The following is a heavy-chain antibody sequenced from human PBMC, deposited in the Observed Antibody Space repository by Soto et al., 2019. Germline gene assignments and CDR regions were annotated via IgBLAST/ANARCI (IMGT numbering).Heavy chain of an antibody. D-gene: IGHD2-2*01. CDR2: IYPGDSDT. Sequence: GESLKISCKGSGYSFTSYWIGWVRQMPGKGLEWMGIIYPGDSDTRYSPSFQGQVTISADKSISTAYLQWSSLKASDTAMYYCASIKRYCSSTSCRLSRFDPWGQGTLVTVSS. J-gene: IGHJ5*02. CDR1: GYSFTSYW. CDR3: ASIKRYCSSTSCRLSRFDP. V-gene: IGHV5-51*01.